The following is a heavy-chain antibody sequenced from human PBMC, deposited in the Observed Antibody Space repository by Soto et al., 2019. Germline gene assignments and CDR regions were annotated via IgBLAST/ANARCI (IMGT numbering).Heavy chain of an antibody. D-gene: IGHD6-6*01. V-gene: IGHV3-73*01. J-gene: IGHJ4*02. Sequence: GGSLRLSCTTSGFTFGGYAMSRVRQASGKGLEWVGRIRSKANSYATAYAASVKGRFTISRDDSKNTAYLQMNSLKTEDTAVYYCTTLTLEYSSSSPPFDYWGQGTLVTSPQ. CDR3: TTLTLEYSSSSPPFDY. CDR1: GFTFGGYA. CDR2: IRSKANSYAT.